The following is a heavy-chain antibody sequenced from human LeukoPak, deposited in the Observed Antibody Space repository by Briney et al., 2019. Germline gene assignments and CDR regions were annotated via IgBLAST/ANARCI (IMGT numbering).Heavy chain of an antibody. CDR2: IRNLSCWA. V-gene: IGHV3-74*03. J-gene: IGHJ4*02. Sequence: AVSVRLSCAASGLTFSSYWMHWVRQAPGKGLVWVSRIRNLSCWATQVDSVKVRFNISGNNAKNTLYLQMNSMRAEDTAVYYCARGGTYNYDSSGYSYCFDYWGQGTLVTVS. CDR3: ARGGTYNYDSSGYSYCFDY. D-gene: IGHD3-22*01. CDR1: GLTFSSYW.